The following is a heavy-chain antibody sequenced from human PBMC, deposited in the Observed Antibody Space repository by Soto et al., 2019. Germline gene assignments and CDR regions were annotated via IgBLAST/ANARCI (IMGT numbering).Heavy chain of an antibody. Sequence: QVQLVESGGGVVQPGRSLRLSCAAPGFTFSSYGMHWVRQAPGKGLEWVAVIWYDGSNKYYADSVKGRFTISRDNSKNTLYLQMNSLRAEDTAVYYCARDRGSSSWYLDYWGQGTLVTVSS. V-gene: IGHV3-33*01. J-gene: IGHJ4*02. CDR1: GFTFSSYG. CDR3: ARDRGSSSWYLDY. CDR2: IWYDGSNK. D-gene: IGHD6-13*01.